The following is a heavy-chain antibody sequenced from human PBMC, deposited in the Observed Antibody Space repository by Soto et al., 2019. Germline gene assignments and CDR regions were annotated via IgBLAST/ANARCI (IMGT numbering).Heavy chain of an antibody. CDR1: GFTFSDYY. CDR3: ARDIPPHMARNYDFWSGFYYYYGMDV. Sequence: QVQLVESGGGLVKPGGSLRLSCAASGFTFSDYYMSWIRQAPGKGLEWVSYISSSGSTIYYADSVKGRFTISRDNAKNSLYLQMNSLRAEDTAVYYCARDIPPHMARNYDFWSGFYYYYGMDVWGQGTTVTVSS. CDR2: ISSSGSTI. V-gene: IGHV3-11*01. D-gene: IGHD3-3*01. J-gene: IGHJ6*02.